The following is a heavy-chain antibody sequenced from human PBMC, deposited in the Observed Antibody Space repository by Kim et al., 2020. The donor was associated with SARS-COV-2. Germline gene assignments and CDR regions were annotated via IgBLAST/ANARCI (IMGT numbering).Heavy chain of an antibody. CDR1: GFTVSSNY. CDR3: ARDRLWSGYYPYYYYGMDV. J-gene: IGHJ6*02. D-gene: IGHD3-3*01. CDR2: IYSGGST. V-gene: IGHV3-66*02. Sequence: GGSLRLSCAASGFTVSSNYMSWVRQAPGKGLEWVSVIYSGGSTYYADSVKGRFTISRDNSKNTLYLQMNSLRAEDTAVYYCARDRLWSGYYPYYYYGMDVWGQGTTVTVSS.